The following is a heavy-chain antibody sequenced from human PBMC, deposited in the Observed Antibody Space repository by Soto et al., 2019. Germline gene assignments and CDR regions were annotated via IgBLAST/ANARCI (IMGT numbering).Heavy chain of an antibody. CDR1: GFTFTNYW. V-gene: IGHV3-7*01. CDR2: ISPDGSAK. D-gene: IGHD5-12*01. CDR3: AAWDISNP. J-gene: IGHJ4*02. Sequence: PGGSLRLSCAASGFTFTNYWMNWARQTPGKGLEWVANISPDGSAKAYVDSVKGRFTVSRDNAKNSFYLQMNSLRAEDTAVYFCAAWDISNPWGQGTLVTVSS.